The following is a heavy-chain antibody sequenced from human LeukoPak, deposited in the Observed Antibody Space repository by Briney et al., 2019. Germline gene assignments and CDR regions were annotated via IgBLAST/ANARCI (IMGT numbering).Heavy chain of an antibody. CDR3: ATHGYSHGSFDY. CDR2: VSSSGGTT. D-gene: IGHD5-18*01. J-gene: IGHJ4*02. CDR1: GFTSRSYA. V-gene: IGHV3-23*01. Sequence: GGPLRLSCEVSGFTSRSYAMSWVRQAPGKGLEWVSSVSSSGGTTYYADSVKGRFTISRDKSKNTLSLQMSSLRAEDTAVYYCATHGYSHGSFDYWGQGTLVTVSS.